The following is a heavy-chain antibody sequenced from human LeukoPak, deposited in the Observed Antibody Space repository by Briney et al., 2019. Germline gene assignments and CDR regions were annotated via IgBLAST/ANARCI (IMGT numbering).Heavy chain of an antibody. CDR3: AKDQQDFWSGYY. D-gene: IGHD3-3*01. CDR2: ISGSGGNT. Sequence: GGSLRLSCAASGFTFSSYAMSWVRQAPGKGLEWVSGISGSGGNTYYADSVKGRFTISRDNSKNTLYLQMSSLRAEDTAVYYCAKDQQDFWSGYYWGQGTLVTVSS. CDR1: GFTFSSYA. V-gene: IGHV3-23*01. J-gene: IGHJ4*02.